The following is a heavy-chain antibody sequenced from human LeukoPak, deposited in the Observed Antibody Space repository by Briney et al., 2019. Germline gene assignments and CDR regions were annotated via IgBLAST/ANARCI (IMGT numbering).Heavy chain of an antibody. CDR3: AKDLNSAVAVLFEN. CDR2: ISGSGAST. Sequence: GGSLRLSCAASGFTFSSYAMSWVRQAPGKGLEWVSAISGSGASTYYADSVKGRFTISRDNSQNTLYLQMNSLRAEDTAVYYCAKDLNSAVAVLFENWGQGTLVTVSS. V-gene: IGHV3-23*01. CDR1: GFTFSSYA. D-gene: IGHD6-19*01. J-gene: IGHJ4*02.